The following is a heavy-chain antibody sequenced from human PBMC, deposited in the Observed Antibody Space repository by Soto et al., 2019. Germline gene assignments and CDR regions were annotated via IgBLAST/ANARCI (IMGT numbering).Heavy chain of an antibody. CDR1: GFTFSNYW. V-gene: IGHV3-7*01. J-gene: IGHJ4*02. D-gene: IGHD2-21*02. CDR2: IKQDGSDK. CDR3: ARNSDCAFDY. Sequence: GGSLRLSCAASGFTFSNYWMSWVRQAPGKGLEWVAIIKQDGSDKYYVDFVKGRFTISRDNAKNSLYLQMNSLRTEDAAVYYCARNSDCAFDYWGRGTLVTVSS.